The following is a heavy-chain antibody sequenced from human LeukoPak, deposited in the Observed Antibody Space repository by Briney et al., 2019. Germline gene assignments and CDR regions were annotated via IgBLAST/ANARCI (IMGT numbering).Heavy chain of an antibody. V-gene: IGHV3-48*01. CDR1: GFNFMDYS. Sequence: GGSLRLSCAASGFNFMDYSMNWVRQAPGKGLEWISYIGISSGNTKYADCVKGRFTISRDKARNSLYLQMNSLRVEDTAVYYCARDHRYAFDNWGHGTLVTVSS. CDR2: IGISSGNT. J-gene: IGHJ4*01. CDR3: ARDHRYAFDN. D-gene: IGHD5-12*01.